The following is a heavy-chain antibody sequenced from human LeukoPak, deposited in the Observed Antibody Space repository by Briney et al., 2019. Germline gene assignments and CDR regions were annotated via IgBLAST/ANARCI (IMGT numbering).Heavy chain of an antibody. J-gene: IGHJ4*02. CDR1: GFTFSSYA. CDR2: ISSNGGST. CDR3: VKGRGARLDY. Sequence: GGSLRLSCSASGFTFSSYAMHCVRQAPGKGLEDVSAISSNGGSTYYADSVKGRFTISRDNSKNTLYLQMSSLRAEDTAVYYCVKGRGARLDYWGQGTLVTVSS. V-gene: IGHV3-64D*06.